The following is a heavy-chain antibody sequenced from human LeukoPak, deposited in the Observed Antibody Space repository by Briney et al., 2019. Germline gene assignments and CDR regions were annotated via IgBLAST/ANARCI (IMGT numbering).Heavy chain of an antibody. V-gene: IGHV1-69*05. Sequence: ASVKVSRKASGGTFSSYAISWVRQAPGQGLEWMGGIIPIFGTANYAQKFQGRVTITTDESTSTAYMELSSLRSEDTAVYYCARHPYYDSSGYYYGPRYYFDYWGQGTLVTVSS. CDR2: IIPIFGTA. CDR3: ARHPYYDSSGYYYGPRYYFDY. CDR1: GGTFSSYA. D-gene: IGHD3-22*01. J-gene: IGHJ4*02.